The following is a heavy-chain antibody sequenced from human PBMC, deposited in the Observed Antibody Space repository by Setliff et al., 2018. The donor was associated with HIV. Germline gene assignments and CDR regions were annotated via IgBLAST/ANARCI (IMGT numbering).Heavy chain of an antibody. J-gene: IGHJ4*02. Sequence: GGSLRLSCAASGFTFNNYAMNWVRQAPGKGLQWVASISIRGGYIYYADSVKGRFTISRDNSKNTLYLQMNSLRAEDTAVYYCASAGGEQWLVEAFDYWGQGTLVTVSS. D-gene: IGHD6-19*01. V-gene: IGHV3-21*01. CDR2: ISIRGGYI. CDR1: GFTFNNYA. CDR3: ASAGGEQWLVEAFDY.